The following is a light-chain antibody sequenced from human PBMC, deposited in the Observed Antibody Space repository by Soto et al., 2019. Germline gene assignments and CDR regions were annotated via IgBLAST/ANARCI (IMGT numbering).Light chain of an antibody. CDR1: QGIANF. J-gene: IGKJ3*01. V-gene: IGKV1-9*01. CDR2: AAS. CDR3: QQLNSFPIP. Sequence: IQLTQSPSSLSASVGDRVTISCRASQGIANFLAWYQQKPGKAPKLLIYAASTLQSGVPSRSSGSGSGTDFTLTISSLPPEDFATYYCQQLNSFPIPCGPGTKVDIK.